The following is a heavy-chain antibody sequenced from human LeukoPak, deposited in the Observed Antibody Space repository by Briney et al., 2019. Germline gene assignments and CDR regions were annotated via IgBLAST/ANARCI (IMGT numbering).Heavy chain of an antibody. J-gene: IGHJ6*03. CDR3: ARHRYYYDSSGYSGDYYYYMDV. Sequence: PSETLSLTCTVSGGSISSYYWSWIRQPPGKGLEWIGYIYTSGSTNYNPSLKSRVTISVDTSKNQFSLKLSSVTAADTAVYYCARHRYYYDSSGYSGDYYYYMDVWGKGTTVTVSS. CDR1: GGSISSYY. CDR2: IYTSGST. D-gene: IGHD3-22*01. V-gene: IGHV4-4*09.